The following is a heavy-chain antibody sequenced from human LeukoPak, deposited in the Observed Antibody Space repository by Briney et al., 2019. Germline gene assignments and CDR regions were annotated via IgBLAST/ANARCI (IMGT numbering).Heavy chain of an antibody. D-gene: IGHD3-9*01. CDR3: APHPTLTGAY. J-gene: IGHJ4*02. CDR1: GFTFSSYS. V-gene: IGHV3-21*01. CDR2: ISSSSSYI. Sequence: PGGSLRLSCAASGFTFSSYSMNWVRQAPGKGLEWVSSISSSSSYIYYADSVKGRFTISRDSAKNSLYLQMNSLRAEDTAVYYCAPHPTLTGAYWGQGTLVTVSS.